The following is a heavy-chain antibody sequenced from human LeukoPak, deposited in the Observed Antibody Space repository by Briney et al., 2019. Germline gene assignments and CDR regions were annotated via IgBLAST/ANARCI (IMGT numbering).Heavy chain of an antibody. CDR3: AKDLKQWELPQYYFDY. D-gene: IGHD1-26*01. CDR1: GFTFSSYM. CDR2: IKPDGGEK. V-gene: IGHV3-7*01. J-gene: IGHJ4*02. Sequence: GGSLRLSCAASGFTFSSYMMTWVRQAPGKGLEWVANIKPDGGEKFYVDSVRGRFTISRDNSKNTLYLQMNSLRAEDTAVYYRAKDLKQWELPQYYFDYWGQGTLVTVSS.